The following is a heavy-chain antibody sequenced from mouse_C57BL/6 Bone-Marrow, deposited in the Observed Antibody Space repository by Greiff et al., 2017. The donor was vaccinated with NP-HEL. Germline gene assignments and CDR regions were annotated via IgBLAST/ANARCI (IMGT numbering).Heavy chain of an antibody. CDR1: GYTFTDYE. Sequence: QVQLQQSGAELVRPGASVTLSCKASGYTFTDYEMHWVKQTPVHGLEWIGAIDPETGGTAYNQKFKGKAILTADKSSSTAYMELRSLTSEDSAVYYCTRIFIDGGFAYWGQGTLVTVSA. J-gene: IGHJ3*01. CDR3: TRIFIDGGFAY. D-gene: IGHD1-1*01. V-gene: IGHV1-15*01. CDR2: IDPETGGT.